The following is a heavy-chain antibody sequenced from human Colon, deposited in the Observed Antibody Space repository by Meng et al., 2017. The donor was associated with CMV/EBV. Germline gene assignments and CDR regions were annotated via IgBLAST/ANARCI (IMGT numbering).Heavy chain of an antibody. CDR2: INPTDGRA. Sequence: ASVKVSCKASGNIFSSAYLHWVRQAPGQGLEWMGMINPTDGRARHAQKFQGRVTMTRDKSTTTSYMELSSLISDDTAVYYCARMYASSSGWLDPWGQGTLVTVSS. V-gene: IGHV1-46*01. J-gene: IGHJ5*02. CDR3: ARMYASSSGWLDP. CDR1: GNIFSSAY. D-gene: IGHD6-6*01.